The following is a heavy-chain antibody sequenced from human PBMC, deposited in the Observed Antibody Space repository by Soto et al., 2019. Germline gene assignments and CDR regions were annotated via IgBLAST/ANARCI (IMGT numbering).Heavy chain of an antibody. D-gene: IGHD3-3*01. CDR2: ISYDGSNK. Sequence: QVQLVESGGGVVQPGRSLRLSCAASGFTFSSYAMHWVRQAPGKGLEWVAVISYDGSNKYYADSVKGRFTISRDNSKNTLYLQMNSLRAEDTAVYYCARDPIGYDFWSGYFLSVRYGMDVW. V-gene: IGHV3-30-3*01. CDR3: ARDPIGYDFWSGYFLSVRYGMDV. J-gene: IGHJ6*01. CDR1: GFTFSSYA.